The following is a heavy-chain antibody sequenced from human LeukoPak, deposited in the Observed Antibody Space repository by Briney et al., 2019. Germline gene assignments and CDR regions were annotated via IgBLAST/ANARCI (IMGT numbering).Heavy chain of an antibody. CDR2: IYSGGST. CDR1: GFTFSSYE. D-gene: IGHD6-13*01. CDR3: AGGAGAGLDY. J-gene: IGHJ4*02. V-gene: IGHV4-59*01. Sequence: LTLSCGASGFTFSSYEMNWVRQAPGKELEWIGYIYSGGSTNYNPSLESRVTISVDTSKKQFSLRLTSVTSADTAFYYCAGGAGAGLDYWGQGTLATVSS.